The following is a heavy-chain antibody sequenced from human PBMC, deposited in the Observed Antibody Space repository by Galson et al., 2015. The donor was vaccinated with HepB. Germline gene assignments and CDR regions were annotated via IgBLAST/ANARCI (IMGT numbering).Heavy chain of an antibody. CDR1: GFPFSAYH. Sequence: SLRLSCAASGFPFSAYHMHWVRQAPGKGPEWIAYITSSGSATYYADSVRGRFTISRDNGENSLYLQMDSLRVEDTAVYFCARVFRFTSGSSYFYYNVMDVWGQGTTVIVSS. CDR2: ITSSGSAT. V-gene: IGHV3-48*01. D-gene: IGHD3-10*01. CDR3: ARVFRFTSGSSYFYYNVMDV. J-gene: IGHJ6*02.